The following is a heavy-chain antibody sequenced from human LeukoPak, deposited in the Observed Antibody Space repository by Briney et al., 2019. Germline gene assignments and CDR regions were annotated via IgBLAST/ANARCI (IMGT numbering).Heavy chain of an antibody. CDR2: LSGRGSNT. CDR3: AKDQGDYSSGWSIFDY. Sequence: PGGSLRLSCAASGFNFTNYAMSWVRQAPAKGLEWVSALSGRGSNTYYADSVKGRFTISRDNSKNTPYLQMNRLRAEDTAVYYCAKDQGDYSSGWSIFDYWGQGSLVTVSS. D-gene: IGHD6-19*01. J-gene: IGHJ4*02. V-gene: IGHV3-23*01. CDR1: GFNFTNYA.